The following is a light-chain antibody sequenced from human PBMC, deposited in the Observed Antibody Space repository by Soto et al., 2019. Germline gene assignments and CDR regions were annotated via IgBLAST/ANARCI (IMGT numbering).Light chain of an antibody. CDR3: LQYNRFPLT. CDR2: AAS. V-gene: IGKV1-17*01. Sequence: DIQMTQSPSSLSASVGDRVTITCRASQAIRSDLGWLQQRPGEAPKRLIYAASSLQGGVPSRFSGSGSGTEFTLTINSLQPEDFATYYCLQYNRFPLTFGGGTKVDIK. CDR1: QAIRSD. J-gene: IGKJ4*01.